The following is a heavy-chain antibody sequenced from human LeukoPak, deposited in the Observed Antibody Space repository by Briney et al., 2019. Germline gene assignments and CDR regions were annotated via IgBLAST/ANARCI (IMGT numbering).Heavy chain of an antibody. CDR1: GYTFTIFG. Sequence: GASVKVSCKATGYTFTIFGFTSVRQAPGQALEWMGWISAYNGNINYAQNFQGRVTMITDTSTSTAYMELRSLRSHDTAVYYCARDQRVGRLISGYWGQGTLVTVSS. CDR2: ISAYNGNI. J-gene: IGHJ4*02. D-gene: IGHD3-10*01. V-gene: IGHV1-18*01. CDR3: ARDQRVGRLISGY.